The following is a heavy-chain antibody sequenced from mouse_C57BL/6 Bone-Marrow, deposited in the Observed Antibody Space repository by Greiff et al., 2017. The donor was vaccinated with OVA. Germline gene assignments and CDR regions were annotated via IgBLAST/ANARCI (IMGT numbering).Heavy chain of an antibody. D-gene: IGHD2-1*01. CDR3: TSYGNLDY. CDR1: GFNIKDDY. CDR2: IDPENGDT. J-gene: IGHJ2*01. V-gene: IGHV14-4*01. Sequence: EVQLVESGAELVRPGASVKLSCTASGFNIKDDYMHWVKQRPEQGLEWIGWIDPENGDTEYASKFQGKATITADTSSNTAYLQLSSLTSEDTAFYYCTSYGNLDYWGQGTTLTVSS.